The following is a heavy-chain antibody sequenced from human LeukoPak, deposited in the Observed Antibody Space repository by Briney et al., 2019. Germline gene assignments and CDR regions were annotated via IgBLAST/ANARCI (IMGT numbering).Heavy chain of an antibody. CDR1: GGTFTSYA. CDR3: ARKLRLGGNWFDP. Sequence: SVKVSCKTSGGTFTSYAITWVRQAPGQGLEWMGRIIPISGTTNHAQKFQGRVTFTADESTSTAYMELSSLRSEDTALYYCARKLRLGGNWFDPWGQGTLVTVSS. J-gene: IGHJ5*02. D-gene: IGHD1-26*01. CDR2: IIPISGTT. V-gene: IGHV1-69*13.